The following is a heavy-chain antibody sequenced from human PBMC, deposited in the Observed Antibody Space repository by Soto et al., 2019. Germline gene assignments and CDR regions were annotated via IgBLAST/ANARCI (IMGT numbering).Heavy chain of an antibody. D-gene: IGHD4-17*01. Sequence: TSETLSLTCAVSGGSISSSNWWSWVRQPPGKGLEWIGEIYHSGSTNYNPSLKSRVTISVDKSKNQFSLKLSSVTAADTAVYYCASTNDYGDYYHDYWGQGTLVTVSS. CDR1: GGSISSSNW. V-gene: IGHV4-4*02. J-gene: IGHJ4*02. CDR3: ASTNDYGDYYHDY. CDR2: IYHSGST.